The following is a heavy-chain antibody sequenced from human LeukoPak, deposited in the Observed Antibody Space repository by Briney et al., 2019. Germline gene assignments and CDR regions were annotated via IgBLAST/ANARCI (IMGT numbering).Heavy chain of an antibody. Sequence: RASVTVSFKASGYTFTSYGISWVRQAPGQGREWVGWISAYNGNTNYAQKLQGRVTMTTDTSTSTAYMELRSLRSDDTAVYYCARMADYYYGMDVWGQGTTVTVSS. D-gene: IGHD5-24*01. CDR1: GYTFTSYG. CDR3: ARMADYYYGMDV. CDR2: ISAYNGNT. V-gene: IGHV1-18*01. J-gene: IGHJ6*02.